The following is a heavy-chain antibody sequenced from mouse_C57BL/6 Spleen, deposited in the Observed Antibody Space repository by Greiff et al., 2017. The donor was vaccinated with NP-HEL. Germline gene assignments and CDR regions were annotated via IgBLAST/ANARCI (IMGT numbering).Heavy chain of an antibody. CDR3: ARSDWDGAWFAY. D-gene: IGHD4-1*01. V-gene: IGHV1-85*01. CDR2: IYPRDGSP. CDR1: GYTFTSYD. Sequence: QVQLKQSGPELVKPGASVKLSCKASGYTFTSYDINWVKQRPGQGLEWIGWIYPRDGSPKYNEKFKGQATLTVDPSSSTAYMELHSLTSEDSAVYFGARSDWDGAWFAYWGQGTLVTVSA. J-gene: IGHJ3*01.